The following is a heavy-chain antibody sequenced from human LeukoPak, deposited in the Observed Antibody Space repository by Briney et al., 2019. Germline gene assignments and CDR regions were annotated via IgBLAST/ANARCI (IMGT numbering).Heavy chain of an antibody. D-gene: IGHD6-19*01. CDR1: GHMFTDYY. J-gene: IGHJ4*02. CDR2: MNVDSGGT. CDR3: ARDSKVTGTAFDS. V-gene: IGHV1-2*02. Sequence: ASEKVSCKASGHMFTDYYIHWVRQAPGQGFEWMGWMNVDSGGTKYAQKFQGRVTMTRDTSISTAFMDLTRLRSDDTAVYYCARDSKVTGTAFDSWGQGTLVTVSS.